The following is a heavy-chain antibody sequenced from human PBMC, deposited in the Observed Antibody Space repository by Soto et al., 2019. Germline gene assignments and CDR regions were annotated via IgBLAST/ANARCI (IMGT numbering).Heavy chain of an antibody. D-gene: IGHD2-2*01. CDR1: GGSFSGYY. Sequence: TLSLTCAVYGGSFSGYYWTWIRQHPGKGLEWIGYIYYSGSTYYNPSLKSRVTISVDTSKNQFSLKLSSVTAADTAVYYCARGRSSTSPYPIGYWGQGTLVTVSS. CDR3: ARGRSSTSPYPIGY. V-gene: IGHV4-31*11. CDR2: IYYSGST. J-gene: IGHJ4*02.